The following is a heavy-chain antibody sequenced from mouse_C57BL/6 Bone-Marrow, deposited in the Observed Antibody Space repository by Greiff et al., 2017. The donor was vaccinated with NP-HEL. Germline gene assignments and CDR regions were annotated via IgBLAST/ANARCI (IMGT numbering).Heavy chain of an antibody. CDR2: IYPRSGNT. CDR3: ARRWDNWDYAMDY. J-gene: IGHJ4*01. CDR1: GYTFTSYG. V-gene: IGHV1-81*01. D-gene: IGHD4-1*02. Sequence: VQLVESGAELARPGASVKLSCKASGYTFTSYGISWVKQRTGQGLEWIGEIYPRSGNTYYNEKFKGKATLTADKSSSTAYMELRSLTSEDSAVYFCARRWDNWDYAMDYWGQGTSVTVSS.